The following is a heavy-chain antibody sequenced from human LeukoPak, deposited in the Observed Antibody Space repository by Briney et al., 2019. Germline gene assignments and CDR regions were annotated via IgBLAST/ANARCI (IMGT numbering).Heavy chain of an antibody. CDR3: ARGMAVPAAYY. J-gene: IGHJ4*02. V-gene: IGHV4-39*02. CDR1: GGSISSTTYY. CDR2: LYYGGNT. D-gene: IGHD2-2*01. Sequence: LETLSLTCTVSGGSISSTTYYWGWIRQPPGKGLEWIGSLYYGGNTYYNPSLKSRVTISVDTSKNHFSLELSSVTAADTAVYYCARGMAVPAAYYWGQGTLVTVSS.